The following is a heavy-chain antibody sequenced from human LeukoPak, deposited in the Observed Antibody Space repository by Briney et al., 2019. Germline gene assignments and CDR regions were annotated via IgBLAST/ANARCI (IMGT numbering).Heavy chain of an antibody. Sequence: GGSLRLSCAASGFTFSSHSMNWVRQAPGKGPEWVSYISSSSSTIYYAGSVKGRFTISRDNAKNSLYLQMNSLRAEDTAVYYCARGQAGGMDVWGQGTTVTVSS. J-gene: IGHJ6*02. CDR2: ISSSSSTI. V-gene: IGHV3-48*01. CDR3: ARGQAGGMDV. CDR1: GFTFSSHS.